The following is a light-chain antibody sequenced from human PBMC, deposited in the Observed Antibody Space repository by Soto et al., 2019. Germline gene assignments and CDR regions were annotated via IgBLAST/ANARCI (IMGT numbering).Light chain of an antibody. Sequence: QSALTQPASVSGSPGQSITISCTGTSSDVGGYDYVSWYQLHPGKAPKLMVFEVNNRPSGVSYRFSGSKSGNTASLTVSGLQAEDEADYYCSSYAATNNYVFGSGTKLTVL. CDR1: SSDVGGYDY. V-gene: IGLV2-14*01. J-gene: IGLJ1*01. CDR3: SSYAATNNYV. CDR2: EVN.